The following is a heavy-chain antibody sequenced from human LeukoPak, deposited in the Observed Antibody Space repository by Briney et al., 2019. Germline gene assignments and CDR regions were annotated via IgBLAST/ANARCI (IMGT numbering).Heavy chain of an antibody. CDR2: ISGSSGST. CDR3: AKVGSGSSHYYYYMDV. D-gene: IGHD1-26*01. J-gene: IGHJ6*03. V-gene: IGHV3-23*01. Sequence: PGGSLRLSCAASGFTFSSYAMSWVRQAPGKGLEWVSAISGSSGSTYYADSVKGRFTISRDNSKNTLYLQMNSLRAEDTAVYYCAKVGSGSSHYYYYMDVWGKGTTVTVSS. CDR1: GFTFSSYA.